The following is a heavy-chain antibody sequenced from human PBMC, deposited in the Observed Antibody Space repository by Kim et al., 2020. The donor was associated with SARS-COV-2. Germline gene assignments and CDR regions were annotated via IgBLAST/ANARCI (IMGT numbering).Heavy chain of an antibody. Sequence: TNYNTSLKSRITISADTSKNQFSLKLSSVTAADTAVYYCAREVTAGMDVWGQGTSVTVSS. V-gene: IGHV4-30-4*05. CDR2: T. J-gene: IGHJ6*02. D-gene: IGHD4-4*01. CDR3: AREVTAGMDV.